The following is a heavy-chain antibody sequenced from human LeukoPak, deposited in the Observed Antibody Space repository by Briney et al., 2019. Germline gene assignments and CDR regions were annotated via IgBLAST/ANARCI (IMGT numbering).Heavy chain of an antibody. CDR3: TRRVDTAMVT. CDR1: GFTFSGSA. Sequence: PGGSLRLSCAASGFTFSGSAMHWVRQASGKGLEWVGRIRSKANSYATAYAASVKGRFTISRDDSKNTAYLQMNSLKTEDTAVYYCTRRVDTAMVTWGQGTLVTVSS. CDR2: IRSKANSYAT. V-gene: IGHV3-73*01. D-gene: IGHD5-18*01. J-gene: IGHJ5*02.